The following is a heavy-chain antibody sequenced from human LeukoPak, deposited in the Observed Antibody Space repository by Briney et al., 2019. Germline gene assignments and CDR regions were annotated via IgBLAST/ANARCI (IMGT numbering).Heavy chain of an antibody. CDR3: AIQTWIHVEGDYFDC. CDR2: INHSGST. Sequence: SETLSLTCAVYGGSFSGYYWSWIRQPPGKGLEWIGEINHSGSTNYNPSLKSRVTISVDTSKNQFSLKLSSVTAADTAVYYCAIQTWIHVEGDYFDCWGQGTLVTVSS. J-gene: IGHJ4*02. V-gene: IGHV4-34*01. D-gene: IGHD5-18*01. CDR1: GGSFSGYY.